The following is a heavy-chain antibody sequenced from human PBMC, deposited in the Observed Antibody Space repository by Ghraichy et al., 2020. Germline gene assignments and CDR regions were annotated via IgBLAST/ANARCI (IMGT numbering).Heavy chain of an antibody. CDR3: VTPNYGWLGAFDS. CDR1: GFTVSNCY. Sequence: GGSLRLSCVASGFTVSNCYMAWVRQAPGKGLEWVSIIYSGGRTYYVDYVKGRLAIFSDSSTNSLFLQMNSLSAEDTAVYYCVTPNYGWLGAFDSWGQGTMVPVCS. V-gene: IGHV3-66*04. D-gene: IGHD4/OR15-4a*01. CDR2: IYSGGRT. J-gene: IGHJ3*01.